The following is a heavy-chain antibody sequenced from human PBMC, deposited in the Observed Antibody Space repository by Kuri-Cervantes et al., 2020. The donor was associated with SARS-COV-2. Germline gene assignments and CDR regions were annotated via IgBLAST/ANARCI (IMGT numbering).Heavy chain of an antibody. CDR1: GYTFKNFG. J-gene: IGHJ3*02. Sequence: GESLKISCKASGYTFKNFGISWVRQAPGQGLECMGWISSYKCLTKYAQNLQGRVTMTTDTSTSTSYMELRNLTSDDTAIYYCAARSIWNTYSRSEDNNDAFDMWGQGTMVTVSS. D-gene: IGHD1-1*01. CDR2: ISSYKCLT. V-gene: IGHV1-18*01. CDR3: AARSIWNTYSRSEDNNDAFDM.